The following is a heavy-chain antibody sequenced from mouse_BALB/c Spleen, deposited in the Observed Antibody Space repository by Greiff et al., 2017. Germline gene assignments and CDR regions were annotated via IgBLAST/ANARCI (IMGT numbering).Heavy chain of an antibody. CDR2: INPGSGGT. CDR3: ARGELGRGFAY. D-gene: IGHD4-1*01. J-gene: IGHJ3*01. Sequence: QVQLQQSGAELVRPGTSVKVSCKASGYAFTNYLIEWVKQRPGQGLEWIGVINPGSGGTNYNEKFKGKATLTADKSSSTAYMQLSSLTSDDSAVYFCARGELGRGFAYWGQGTLVTVSA. V-gene: IGHV1-54*01. CDR1: GYAFTNYL.